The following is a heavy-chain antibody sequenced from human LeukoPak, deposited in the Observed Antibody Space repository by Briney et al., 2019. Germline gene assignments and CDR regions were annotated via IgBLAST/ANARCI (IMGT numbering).Heavy chain of an antibody. Sequence: PGGSLRLSCAASGFTFSDYYMSWIRQAPGKGLEWVSAISGSGGSTYYADSVKGRFTISRDNSKNTLYLQMNSLRAEDTAVYYCAKRFFQPFDYWGQGTLVTVSS. J-gene: IGHJ4*02. CDR3: AKRFFQPFDY. V-gene: IGHV3-23*01. D-gene: IGHD3-3*01. CDR2: ISGSGGST. CDR1: GFTFSDYY.